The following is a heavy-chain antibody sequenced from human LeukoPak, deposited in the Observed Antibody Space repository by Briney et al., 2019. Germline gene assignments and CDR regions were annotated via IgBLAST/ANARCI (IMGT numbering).Heavy chain of an antibody. V-gene: IGHV3-11*01. CDR1: GPILTNYY. D-gene: IGHD3-16*01. CDR2: ISGSGSSV. J-gene: IGHJ4*02. CDR3: ARGDNVYF. Sequence: AAPLRLLCAHSGPILTNYYITSLRHTQAYRLEWLSYISGSGSSVYYADSVRGRFTISRDNAKKALYLQMNSLRVDDTAVYYCARGDNVYFWGQGVLVTVSS.